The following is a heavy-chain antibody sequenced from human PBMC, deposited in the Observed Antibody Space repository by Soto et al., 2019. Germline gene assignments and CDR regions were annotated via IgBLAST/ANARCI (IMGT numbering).Heavy chain of an antibody. Sequence: GGSLRLSCAASGFTVSSNYMSWVRQAPGKGLEWVSVIYSGGSTYYADSVKGRFTISRDNSKNTLYLQMNSLRAEDTAVYYCSYYYGSGSYYKRDYWGQGTLVTVSS. J-gene: IGHJ4*02. D-gene: IGHD3-10*01. CDR1: GFTVSSNY. CDR3: SYYYGSGSYYKRDY. V-gene: IGHV3-66*01. CDR2: IYSGGST.